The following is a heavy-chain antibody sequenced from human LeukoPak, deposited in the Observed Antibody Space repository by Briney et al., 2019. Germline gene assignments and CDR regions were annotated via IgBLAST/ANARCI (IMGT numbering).Heavy chain of an antibody. CDR3: ARGDVYDSSGYNWFDP. J-gene: IGHJ5*02. CDR2: INPSGGST. Sequence: ASVKVSCKASGYTFTGYYVHWVRQAPGQGLEWMGIINPSGGSTTYAQKFQGRVTMTRDTSTSTVYMELSSLRSEDTALYYCARGDVYDSSGYNWFDPWGQGTLVIVSS. V-gene: IGHV1-46*01. D-gene: IGHD3-22*01. CDR1: GYTFTGYY.